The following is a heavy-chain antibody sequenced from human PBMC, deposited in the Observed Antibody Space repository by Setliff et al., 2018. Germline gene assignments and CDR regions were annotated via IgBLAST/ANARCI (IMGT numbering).Heavy chain of an antibody. J-gene: IGHJ4*02. CDR2: IYIGGSA. Sequence: PSETLSLTCTVSGGSISSYYWSWIRQPAGKGLEWIGHIYIGGSANYNPSLRSRVTISLDTSKNQFSPKLTSVTAADTAVYYCAGGRRYDYGWDFDYWGQGTLVTVSS. V-gene: IGHV4-4*07. CDR1: GGSISSYY. CDR3: AGGRRYDYGWDFDY. D-gene: IGHD4-17*01.